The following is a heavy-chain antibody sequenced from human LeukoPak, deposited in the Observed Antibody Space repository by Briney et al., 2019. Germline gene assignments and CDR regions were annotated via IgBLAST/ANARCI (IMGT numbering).Heavy chain of an antibody. CDR3: IVFGDSNH. J-gene: IGHJ5*02. V-gene: IGHV3-53*01. D-gene: IGHD4-17*01. Sequence: GGSLRLSCAASGLTGSHNYVSWVRQAPGKGLEWVSAIHTSGGTCYADSVKGRFTISRDTSKNTQYLQINSLRVEDTAVYYCIVFGDSNHWGQGTLVTVSS. CDR2: IHTSGGT. CDR1: GLTGSHNY.